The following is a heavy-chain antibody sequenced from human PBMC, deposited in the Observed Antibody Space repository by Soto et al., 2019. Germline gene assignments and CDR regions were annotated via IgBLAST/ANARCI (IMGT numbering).Heavy chain of an antibody. CDR2: ISWNSGSI. D-gene: IGHD3-22*01. CDR1: GFTFDDYA. J-gene: IGHJ4*02. Sequence: EVQLVESGGGLVQPGRSLRLSCAASGFTFDDYAMHWVRQAPGKGLEWVSGISWNSGSIGYADSVKGRFTISRDNAKNSPYLQMNSLRAEDTALYYCAKDGGWLLRYYFDYWGQGTLVTVSS. V-gene: IGHV3-9*01. CDR3: AKDGGWLLRYYFDY.